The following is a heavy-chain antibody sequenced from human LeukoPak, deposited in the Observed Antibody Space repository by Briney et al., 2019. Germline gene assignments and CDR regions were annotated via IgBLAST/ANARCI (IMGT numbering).Heavy chain of an antibody. CDR3: AGTAVTRSYFQS. D-gene: IGHD4-17*01. V-gene: IGHV4-39*07. Sequence: SETLSLTCTVSGGSISSDSYYWGWIRQPPGKGLEWIGSVYYSGSTYQNASLKSRITISVDTSKNQFSLKLNSVTAADTAVYYCAGTAVTRSYFQSWGQGALVIVSS. CDR2: VYYSGST. J-gene: IGHJ4*02. CDR1: GGSISSDSYY.